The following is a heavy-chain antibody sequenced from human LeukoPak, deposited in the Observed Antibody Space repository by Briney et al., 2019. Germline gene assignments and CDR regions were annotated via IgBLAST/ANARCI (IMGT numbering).Heavy chain of an antibody. CDR3: AKDAVSYYYDSSGYYFGY. CDR2: ISGSGGST. CDR1: GFTFSSYA. Sequence: PTGGSLRLSCAASGFTFSSYAMSWVRQAPGKGLEWVSAISGSGGSTYYADSVKGRFTISRDNSKNTLYLQMNSLRAEDTAVYYCAKDAVSYYYDSSGYYFGYWGQGTLVTVSS. D-gene: IGHD3-22*01. J-gene: IGHJ4*02. V-gene: IGHV3-23*01.